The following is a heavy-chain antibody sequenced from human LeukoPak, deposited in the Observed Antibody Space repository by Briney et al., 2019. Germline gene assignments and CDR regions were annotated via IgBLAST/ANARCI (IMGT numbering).Heavy chain of an antibody. J-gene: IGHJ4*02. D-gene: IGHD3-3*01. CDR2: INQDGTEK. Sequence: PGGSLRLSCAASGLTFNNYWMNWVRQAPGKGLEWVANINQDGTEKYYVESVKGRFAISRDNAKNSLYLQMNSLRAEDTAVYYCASYYDFWSGYYTYYFDYWGQGTLVTVSS. CDR3: ASYYDFWSGYYTYYFDY. V-gene: IGHV3-7*01. CDR1: GLTFNNYW.